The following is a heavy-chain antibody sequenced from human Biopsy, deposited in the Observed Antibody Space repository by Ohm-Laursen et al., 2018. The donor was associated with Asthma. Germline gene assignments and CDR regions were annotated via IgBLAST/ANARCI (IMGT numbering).Heavy chain of an antibody. J-gene: IGHJ5*02. Sequence: SSVKVSCNASGYTFIGCHIHWMRQAPGQGLEWMGRINPNSGGTNYAQKFQGRVTMTRDTSISTAYMEVSRLRSDDTAMYYCARGQKSAGDRWFDPWGQGTLVTVSS. CDR3: ARGQKSAGDRWFDP. D-gene: IGHD6-13*01. CDR2: INPNSGGT. V-gene: IGHV1-2*06. CDR1: GYTFIGCH.